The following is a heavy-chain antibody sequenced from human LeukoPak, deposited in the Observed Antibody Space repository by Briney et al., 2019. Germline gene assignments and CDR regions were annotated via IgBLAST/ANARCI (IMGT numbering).Heavy chain of an antibody. CDR3: AKGAYCSGGTCVLIG. CDR1: GFTFSSYA. J-gene: IGHJ4*02. D-gene: IGHD2-15*01. Sequence: PGGGLRLSCAASGFTFSSYAMSWVRQAPGKGLEWVSAVSGSGSSTYYADSVKGRFTISRDNSKNTLYLQMNSLRAEDTAVYYCAKGAYCSGGTCVLIGWGQGTLVTVSS. CDR2: VSGSGSST. V-gene: IGHV3-23*01.